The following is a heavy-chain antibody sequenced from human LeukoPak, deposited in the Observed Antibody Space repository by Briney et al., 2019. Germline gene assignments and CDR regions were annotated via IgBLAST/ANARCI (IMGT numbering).Heavy chain of an antibody. D-gene: IGHD4-17*01. CDR2: ISRSSRYI. Sequence: GGSLRLSCAASGFTFSTYSMNWVPPAPGKGLECVSSISRSSRYIYHADSVKGPFTISRDNTKNSLYLQINSLRAEDRAVYYCAREETTVTCFDYWGQGTLVSVSS. CDR1: GFTFSTYS. V-gene: IGHV3-21*01. CDR3: AREETTVTCFDY. J-gene: IGHJ4*02.